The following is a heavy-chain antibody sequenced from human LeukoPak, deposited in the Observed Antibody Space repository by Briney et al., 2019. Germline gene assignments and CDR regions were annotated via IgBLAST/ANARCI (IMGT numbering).Heavy chain of an antibody. J-gene: IGHJ4*02. CDR1: GGTFSSYA. V-gene: IGHV1-69*04. CDR3: ARDLGDYVWGSYRPPSD. Sequence: SVKVSCKASGGTFSSYAISWVRQAPGQGLEWMGRIIPILGIANYAQKFQGRVTITADKSTSTAYMELSSLRSEDTAVYYCARDLGDYVWGSYRPPSDWGQGTLVTISS. D-gene: IGHD3-16*02. CDR2: IIPILGIA.